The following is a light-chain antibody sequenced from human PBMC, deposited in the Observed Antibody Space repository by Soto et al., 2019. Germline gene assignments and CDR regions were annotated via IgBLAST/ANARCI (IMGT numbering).Light chain of an antibody. Sequence: QSVLTQPPSVSAGPGQKVTSSCSGSSSKIGNNYVSWYQQLPGTAPKLLIYDNNKRPSGIPDRFSGSKSGTSATLGITGLQTGDEADYYCGTWDSSLSAVPVSGPVTNLTVL. CDR3: GTWDSSLSAVPV. CDR2: DNN. CDR1: SSKIGNNY. J-gene: IGLJ1*01. V-gene: IGLV1-51*01.